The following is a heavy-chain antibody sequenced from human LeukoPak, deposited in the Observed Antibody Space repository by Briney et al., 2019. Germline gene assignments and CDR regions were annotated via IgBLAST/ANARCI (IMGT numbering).Heavy chain of an antibody. D-gene: IGHD1-26*01. V-gene: IGHV3-13*01. Sequence: GGSLRLSCAASGFTFSSYDIHWVRQATGKGLEWVSAIGTAGDTYYPGSVKGRFTISRENAKNSLYLQMNSLRAGDTAVYYCAREGHSGSYDFDYWGQGTLVTVSS. CDR1: GFTFSSYD. CDR2: IGTAGDT. CDR3: AREGHSGSYDFDY. J-gene: IGHJ4*02.